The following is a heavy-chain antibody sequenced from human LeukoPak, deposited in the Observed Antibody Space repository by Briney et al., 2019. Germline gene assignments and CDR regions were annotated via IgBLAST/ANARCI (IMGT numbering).Heavy chain of an antibody. J-gene: IGHJ5*02. V-gene: IGHV4-31*01. D-gene: IGHD3-10*01. CDR3: AREYYSGSGSYSWFDP. Sequence: PSQTLSLTCTVSGGTISSGGYFWSWIRQHPEEGLEWIGYIYYSGSTYYNPSLKSQVTISVDTSKNQFSLKLNSVTAADTAVYYCAREYYSGSGSYSWFDPWGQGTLVTVSS. CDR1: GGTISSGGYF. CDR2: IYYSGST.